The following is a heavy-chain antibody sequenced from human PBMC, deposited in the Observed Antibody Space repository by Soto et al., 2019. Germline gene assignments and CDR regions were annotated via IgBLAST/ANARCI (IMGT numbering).Heavy chain of an antibody. Sequence: QVQLVQSGAEVRKPGASVKVSCKTSGYTFTNYGINWVRHAPGQGLEWMGWINGYNGNTNYAQRVQGRVTLTTDTSTTIAYMEVISLSADDTAIDYVASLLDPTDSDNLGQGTLVTVSS. CDR2: INGYNGNT. V-gene: IGHV1-18*01. J-gene: IGHJ4*02. D-gene: IGHD1-1*01. CDR1: GYTFTNYG. CDR3: ASLLDPTDSDN.